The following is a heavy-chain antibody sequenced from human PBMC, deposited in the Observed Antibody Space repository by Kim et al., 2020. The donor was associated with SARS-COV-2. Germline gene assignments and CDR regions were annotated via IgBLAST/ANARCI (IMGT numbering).Heavy chain of an antibody. J-gene: IGHJ6*03. D-gene: IGHD6-13*01. CDR2: INHSGST. CDR3: ARADPSSSWNYYYYYYMDV. V-gene: IGHV4-34*01. Sequence: SETLSLTCAVYGGSFSGYYWSWIRQPPGKGLEWIGEINHSGSTNYNPSLKSRVTISVDTSKNQFSLKLSSVTAADTAVYYCARADPSSSWNYYYYYYMDVWGKGTPVTVSS. CDR1: GGSFSGYY.